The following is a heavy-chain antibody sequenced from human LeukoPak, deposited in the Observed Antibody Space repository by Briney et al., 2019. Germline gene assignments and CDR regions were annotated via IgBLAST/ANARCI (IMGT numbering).Heavy chain of an antibody. CDR3: ARDVFGEGIAAAGDAFDI. D-gene: IGHD6-13*01. J-gene: IGHJ3*02. Sequence: ASVKVSCEASGYTFTSYGISWVRQAPGQGLEWMGWISAYNGNTNYAQKLQGRVTMTTDTSTSTAYMELRSLRSDDTAVYYCARDVFGEGIAAAGDAFDIWGQGTMVTVSS. V-gene: IGHV1-18*01. CDR2: ISAYNGNT. CDR1: GYTFTSYG.